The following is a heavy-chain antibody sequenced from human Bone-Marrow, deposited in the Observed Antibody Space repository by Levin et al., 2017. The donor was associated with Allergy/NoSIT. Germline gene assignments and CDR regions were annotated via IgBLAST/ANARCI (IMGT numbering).Heavy chain of an antibody. D-gene: IGHD2-2*01. J-gene: IGHJ6*02. CDR3: AGSWAVPSGGSPFCYAWDV. Sequence: KTSETLSLTCDVSGGSFGAFYWSWLRQSPGKGLEWIAEINHSGRTYYSPSLNSRVTISVDTSKNRFSLSLRSVTAADTALYYCAGSWAVPSGGSPFCYAWDVCGQGTTVVVSS. V-gene: IGHV4-34*01. CDR1: GGSFGAFY. CDR2: INHSGRT.